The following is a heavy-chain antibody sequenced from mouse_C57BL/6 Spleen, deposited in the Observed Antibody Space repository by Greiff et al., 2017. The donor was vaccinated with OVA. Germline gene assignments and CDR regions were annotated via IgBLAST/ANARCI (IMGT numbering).Heavy chain of an antibody. Sequence: EVNVVESGEGLVKPGGSLKLSCAASGFTFSSYAMSWVRQTPEKRLEWVAYISSGGDYIYYADTVKGRFTISRDNARNTLYLQMSSLKSEDTAMYYCTRDTAGSFDYWGQGTTLTVSS. CDR2: ISSGGDYI. J-gene: IGHJ2*01. D-gene: IGHD1-2*01. CDR3: TRDTAGSFDY. V-gene: IGHV5-9-1*02. CDR1: GFTFSSYA.